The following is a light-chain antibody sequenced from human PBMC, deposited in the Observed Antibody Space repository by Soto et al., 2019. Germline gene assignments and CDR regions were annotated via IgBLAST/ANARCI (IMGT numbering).Light chain of an antibody. CDR2: AAS. V-gene: IGKV1-39*01. CDR1: QTISSY. CDR3: QQSYSNPRT. Sequence: DIQMTQSPSSLSASVGDRVTVTCRASQTISSYLNWYQQKKGKAPKLLIYAASSLQSGVPSRFSGSGSGTDFTLTISSLQPEDFATYYCQQSYSNPRTFGQGTRLEI. J-gene: IGKJ5*01.